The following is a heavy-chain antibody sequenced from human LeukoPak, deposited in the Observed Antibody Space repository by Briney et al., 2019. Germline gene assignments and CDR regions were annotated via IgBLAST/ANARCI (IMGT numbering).Heavy chain of an antibody. CDR2: ISGSGGST. J-gene: IGHJ4*02. D-gene: IGHD3-10*01. V-gene: IGHV3-23*01. CDR3: GKHHSGTFDY. CDR1: GFTVSSNY. Sequence: PGGSLRLSCAASGFTVSSNYMSWVRQAPGKGLEWVSAISGSGGSTYYADSVKGRLTISRDNSKNTLYLQMNSLRAEVTAVYYCGKHHSGTFDYWGQGPVVSVSS.